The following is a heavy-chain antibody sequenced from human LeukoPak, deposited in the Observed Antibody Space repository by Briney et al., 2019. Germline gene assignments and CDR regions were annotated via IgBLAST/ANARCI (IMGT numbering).Heavy chain of an antibody. J-gene: IGHJ4*02. CDR1: GYTFTSHF. V-gene: IGHV1-2*02. D-gene: IGHD6-13*01. CDR3: ARALYTSRSYLATFSPTNFDY. CDR2: INPNTGGT. Sequence: ASVKVSCKASGYTFTSHFMHWVRQAPGQGLEWMGWINPNTGGTNYAQKFQGRVTMTRDTSISTPYMELSWLRSDDTAVYYCARALYTSRSYLATFSPTNFDYWGQGTLVTVSS.